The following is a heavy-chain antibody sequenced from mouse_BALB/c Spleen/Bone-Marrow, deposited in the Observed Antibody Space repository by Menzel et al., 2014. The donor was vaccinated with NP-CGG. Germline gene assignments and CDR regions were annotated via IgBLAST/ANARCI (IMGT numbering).Heavy chain of an antibody. V-gene: IGHV1-77*01. CDR1: GYTFTDYY. CDR3: ARSRGYAWFAY. J-gene: IGHJ3*01. D-gene: IGHD2-2*01. CDR2: IYPGSGNT. Sequence: VQLQQSGAGLARPGASVKLSCKASGYTFTDYYINWVKQRTGQGLEWIGEIYPGSGNTYYNEKFKGKATLTADKSSSTAYMQLSSLTSEDSAVYFCARSRGYAWFAYWGQGTLVTVSA.